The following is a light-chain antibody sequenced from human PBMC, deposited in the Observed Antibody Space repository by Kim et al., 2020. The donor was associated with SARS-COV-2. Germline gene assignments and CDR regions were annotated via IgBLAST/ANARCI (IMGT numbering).Light chain of an antibody. Sequence: RATINCSASQSVLLKSNNKDYLAWYQQKPGQPPKLLIYWASTRESGVPDRFSGSGSGRDFTLSISGLQAEDVATYFCQQYFVTPQTFGQGTKLEI. V-gene: IGKV4-1*01. CDR3: QQYFVTPQT. CDR2: WAS. J-gene: IGKJ1*01. CDR1: QSVLLKSNNKDY.